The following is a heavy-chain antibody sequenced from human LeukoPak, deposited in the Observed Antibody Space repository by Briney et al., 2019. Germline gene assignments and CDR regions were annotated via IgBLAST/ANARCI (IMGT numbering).Heavy chain of an antibody. Sequence: ASVKVSCKASGDTFTNYGFSWVRQAPGQGLEWMGWIRLYNGNTKYAQKFQGRVTMTADTSTSTAYMELRSLRSDDTAVYYCTRDRFQSFDIWGQGTMVTVSP. D-gene: IGHD2/OR15-2a*01. V-gene: IGHV1-18*01. CDR3: TRDRFQSFDI. J-gene: IGHJ3*02. CDR1: GDTFTNYG. CDR2: IRLYNGNT.